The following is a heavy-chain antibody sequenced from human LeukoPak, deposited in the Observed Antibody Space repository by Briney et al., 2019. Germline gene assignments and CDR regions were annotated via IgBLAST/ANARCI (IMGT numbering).Heavy chain of an antibody. CDR3: AKDPGYQVVYCFDY. J-gene: IGHJ4*02. V-gene: IGHV3-23*01. D-gene: IGHD2-2*01. CDR2: ISGSGGGT. Sequence: KPGGSLRLSCAASGFTFSSYSMSWVRQAPGKGLEWVSGISGSGGGTDYADSVKGRFTISRDNSKNTLYLQMNSLRVEDTAVYYCAKDPGYQVVYCFDYWGQGTLVTVSS. CDR1: GFTFSSYS.